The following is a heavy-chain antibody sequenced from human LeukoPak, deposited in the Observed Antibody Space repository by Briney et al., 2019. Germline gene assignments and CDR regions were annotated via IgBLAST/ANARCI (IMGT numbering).Heavy chain of an antibody. V-gene: IGHV1-69*13. CDR3: ATGADSGSYAKCDY. Sequence: SVKVSCKASGGTFSSYAISWVRQAPGQGLEWMGGIIPIFGTANYAQKFQGRVTITADDSTSTAYMELSSLRSEDTAVYYCATGADSGSYAKCDYWGQGTLVTVSS. J-gene: IGHJ4*02. CDR2: IIPIFGTA. D-gene: IGHD1-26*01. CDR1: GGTFSSYA.